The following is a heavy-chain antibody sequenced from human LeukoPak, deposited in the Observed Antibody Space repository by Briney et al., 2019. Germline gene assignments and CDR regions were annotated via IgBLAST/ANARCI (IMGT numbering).Heavy chain of an antibody. V-gene: IGHV3-23*01. D-gene: IGHD4-17*01. CDR1: GFTFSSYA. CDR2: ISGSGGST. Sequence: PGGSLRLSCAASGFTFSSYAMSWVRQAPGKGLEWVSAISGSGGSTYYADSVKGRFTISRDNSKNTLYLQMNSLRAEDTAVYYCAKDSAVYGDYRGYFDYWGQGTLVTVSS. CDR3: AKDSAVYGDYRGYFDY. J-gene: IGHJ4*02.